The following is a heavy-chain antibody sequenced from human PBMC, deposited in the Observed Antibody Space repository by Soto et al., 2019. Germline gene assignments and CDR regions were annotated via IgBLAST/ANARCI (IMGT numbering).Heavy chain of an antibody. D-gene: IGHD3-10*01. V-gene: IGHV4-59*01. J-gene: IGHJ2*01. Sequence: KTSETLSLTCSVSGVSISSYFWSWIRQAPGRGLEWIGYTYHRGSTNYSPSLKSRVAISLDTSENQFSLKVNSVTAADTAVYYCARTPPGATMVRGPYYYFDLWGRGTLVTVSS. CDR2: TYHRGST. CDR1: GVSISSYF. CDR3: ARTPPGATMVRGPYYYFDL.